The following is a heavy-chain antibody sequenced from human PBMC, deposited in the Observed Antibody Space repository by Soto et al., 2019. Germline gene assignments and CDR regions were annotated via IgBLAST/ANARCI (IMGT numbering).Heavy chain of an antibody. CDR3: ARLIKEYQLLSAFDY. J-gene: IGHJ4*02. D-gene: IGHD2-2*01. Sequence: RGESLKISCKASGYTFTSYWIAWVRQMPGKGLEWMGIIYPGDSDTRYSPSFQGQVSISVDKSISTAYLQWSSLKSSDTAMYYCARLIKEYQLLSAFDYWGQGTLVTVS. V-gene: IGHV5-51*01. CDR2: IYPGDSDT. CDR1: GYTFTSYW.